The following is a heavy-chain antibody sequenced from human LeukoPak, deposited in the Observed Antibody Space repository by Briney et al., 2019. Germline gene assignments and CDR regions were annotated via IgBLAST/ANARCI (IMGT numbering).Heavy chain of an antibody. Sequence: GASVKVSCKASGYTFTSHYMHWVRQAPGRGLEWMGITNPTGGSVSYAQKFQGRVAMTRDTSTSTVYMDLSGLRSEDTAVYYCARGPALRKDNWFDPWGQGTLVTVSS. J-gene: IGHJ5*02. CDR2: TNPTGGSV. CDR1: GYTFTSHY. CDR3: ARGPALRKDNWFDP. V-gene: IGHV1-46*01.